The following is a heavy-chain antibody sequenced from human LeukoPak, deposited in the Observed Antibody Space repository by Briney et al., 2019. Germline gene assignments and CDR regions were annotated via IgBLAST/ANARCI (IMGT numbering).Heavy chain of an antibody. J-gene: IGHJ4*02. CDR3: AKDSRIVVAIAIVLDY. CDR1: GFTFSSYA. Sequence: GGSLRLSCAASGFTFSSYAMSWVRQAPGKGLEWISAISGSGGSTYYADSVKGRFTISGDNSKNTLYLQMNSLRAEDTAVYYCAKDSRIVVAIAIVLDYWGQGTLVTVSS. D-gene: IGHD2-21*01. V-gene: IGHV3-23*01. CDR2: ISGSGGST.